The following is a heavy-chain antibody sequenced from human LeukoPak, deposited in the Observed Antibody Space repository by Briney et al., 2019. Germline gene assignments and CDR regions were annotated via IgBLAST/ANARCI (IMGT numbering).Heavy chain of an antibody. CDR2: IYYSGST. D-gene: IGHD3-22*01. V-gene: IGHV4-59*01. CDR3: ARTDGLLLNAFDI. J-gene: IGHJ3*02. Sequence: PSETLSLTCTVSGGSISSYYWSWIRQPPGKGLEWIGYIYYSGSTNYNPSLKSRVTISVDTSKTQFSLKLSSVTAADTAVYYCARTDGLLLNAFDIWGQGTMVTVSS. CDR1: GGSISSYY.